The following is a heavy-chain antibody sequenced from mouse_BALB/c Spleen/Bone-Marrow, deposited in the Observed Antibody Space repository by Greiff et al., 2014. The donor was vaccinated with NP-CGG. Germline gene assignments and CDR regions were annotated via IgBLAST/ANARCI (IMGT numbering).Heavy chain of an antibody. V-gene: IGHV2-9*02. CDR3: ARITTATWAMDY. CDR2: LWADGST. D-gene: IGHD1-2*01. J-gene: IGHJ4*01. Sequence: QVQLKESGPGLVAPSQSLSITCTVSGFSLTTYGVHWVRQPPGKGLEWLGVLWADGSTNYNSALMSRLSISKDNSKSQVFLKMNSLQTDDTAMYYCARITTATWAMDYWGQGTSVTVSS. CDR1: GFSLTTYG.